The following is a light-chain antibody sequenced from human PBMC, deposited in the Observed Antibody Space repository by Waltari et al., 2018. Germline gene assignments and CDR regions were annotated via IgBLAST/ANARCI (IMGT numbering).Light chain of an antibody. CDR1: QDIRNY. CDR2: DAS. J-gene: IGKJ4*01. Sequence: DIQMTQSPSSLSASVGDRVTITCQASQDIRNYLSWYQQKPGKAPNLLIFDASNLEAGVPSRFTGSGSGTDFVFTISSLQPEDIATYYCQQYEDVPVTFGGGTKVEIK. V-gene: IGKV1-33*01. CDR3: QQYEDVPVT.